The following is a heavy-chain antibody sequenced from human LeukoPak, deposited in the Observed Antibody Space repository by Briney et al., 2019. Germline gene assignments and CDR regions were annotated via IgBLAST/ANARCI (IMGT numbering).Heavy chain of an antibody. V-gene: IGHV4-61*09. Sequence: PSQTLSLTCTVSGGSISSGSYYWSWIRQPAGKRLEWIGHIYRSGSTNYNPSLKSRVTISVDTSKNQFSLKLSSVTAADTAVYYCARGRALGYSYGFNDFDYWGQGTLVTVSS. CDR3: ARGRALGYSYGFNDFDY. D-gene: IGHD5-18*01. CDR1: GGSISSGSYY. J-gene: IGHJ4*02. CDR2: IYRSGST.